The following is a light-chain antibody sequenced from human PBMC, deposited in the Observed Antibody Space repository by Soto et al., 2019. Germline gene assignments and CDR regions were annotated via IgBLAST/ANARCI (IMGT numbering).Light chain of an antibody. Sequence: DIQMTQSPSSLPASVGDRVTITCRASQSITNYLSWYQQRPGKAPKLLIHAASNLQSGVPSRFSGSGSETDFSLTISSLQPEDFATYYCQQSYSAPRTFVQGTKLEIK. CDR1: QSITNY. CDR2: AAS. CDR3: QQSYSAPRT. J-gene: IGKJ2*01. V-gene: IGKV1-39*01.